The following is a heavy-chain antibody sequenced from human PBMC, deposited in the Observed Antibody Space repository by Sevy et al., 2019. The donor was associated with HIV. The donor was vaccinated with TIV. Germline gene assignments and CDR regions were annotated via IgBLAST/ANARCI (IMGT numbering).Heavy chain of an antibody. D-gene: IGHD3-3*01. Sequence: SETLSLTCSVSGGSISSHYWSWIRQPAGEGLEWIGGIDTSGGTNYNPSLKTRVTMSIDTSKNQFSLRLRSVTAADTAVYSCARYNFWSGHYDYFDYWGPGALVTVSS. CDR2: IDTSGGT. V-gene: IGHV4-4*07. CDR1: GGSISSHY. J-gene: IGHJ4*02. CDR3: ARYNFWSGHYDYFDY.